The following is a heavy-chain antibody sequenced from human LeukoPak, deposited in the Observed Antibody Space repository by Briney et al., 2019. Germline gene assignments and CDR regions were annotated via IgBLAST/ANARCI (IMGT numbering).Heavy chain of an antibody. CDR2: IYYSGST. Sequence: SETLSLTCTVSGGSISSYYWSWIRQPPGKGLEWIGYIYYSGSTNYNPSLKSRVTISVDKSKNQFSLKLSSVTAADTAVYYCARVRGSGRNNWFDPWGQGTLVTVSS. CDR1: GGSISSYY. CDR3: ARVRGSGRNNWFDP. J-gene: IGHJ5*02. D-gene: IGHD3-10*01. V-gene: IGHV4-59*12.